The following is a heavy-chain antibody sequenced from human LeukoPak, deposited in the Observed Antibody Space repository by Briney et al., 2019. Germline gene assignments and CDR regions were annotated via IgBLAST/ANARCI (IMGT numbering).Heavy chain of an antibody. V-gene: IGHV3-23*05. CDR3: ARSVPDYTRFDF. J-gene: IGHJ4*02. CDR1: GFTFSDYA. CDR2: FKTNYNQV. Sequence: QTGGSQRLSCVASGFTFSDYAMNWVRQAPGKGLEWVSTFKTNYNQVYYAESVRGRFTISTDNSKNTAYLQMNSLRVEDTALYYCARSVPDYTRFDFWGQGALVTVSS. D-gene: IGHD2-2*02.